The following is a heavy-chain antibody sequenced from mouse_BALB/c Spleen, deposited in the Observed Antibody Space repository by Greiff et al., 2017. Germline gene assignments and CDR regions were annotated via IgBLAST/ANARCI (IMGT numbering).Heavy chain of an antibody. CDR2: IYPSDSYT. V-gene: IGHV1-69*02. CDR1: GYTFTSYW. Sequence: QVQLQQPGAELVRPGASVKLSCKASGYTFTSYWINWVKQRPGQGLEWIGNIYPSDSYTNYNQKFKDKATLTVDKSSSTAYMQLSSPTSEDSAVYYCTRGYRYYFDYWGQGTTLTVSS. D-gene: IGHD2-14*01. J-gene: IGHJ2*01. CDR3: TRGYRYYFDY.